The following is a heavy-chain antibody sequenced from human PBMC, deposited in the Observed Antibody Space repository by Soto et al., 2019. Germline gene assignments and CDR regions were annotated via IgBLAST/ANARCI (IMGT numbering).Heavy chain of an antibody. CDR1: GFSLSTSGVG. CDR3: AHARSGSYYNPIDYYFDY. Sequence: SPAALVNPTQTLTQTCTFSGFSLSTSGVGVGWIRQPPGKALEWLALIYWDDDKRYSPSLRSRLTITKDTSKNQVVLTMTNMDPVDTATYYCAHARSGSYYNPIDYYFDYWGQGTLVTVSS. D-gene: IGHD3-10*01. J-gene: IGHJ4*02. V-gene: IGHV2-5*02. CDR2: IYWDDDK.